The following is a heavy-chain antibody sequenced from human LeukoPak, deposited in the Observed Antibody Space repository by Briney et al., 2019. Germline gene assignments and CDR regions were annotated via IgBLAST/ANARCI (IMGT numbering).Heavy chain of an antibody. Sequence: SETLSLTCTVSGGSISSSSYYWGWIRQPPGKGLEWIGSIYYSGSTYYNPSLKSRVTISVDTSKNQFSLKLSSVTAADTAVYYCARHRKGAIAAAVGYWGQGTLVTVSS. CDR1: GGSISSSSYY. V-gene: IGHV4-39*01. CDR3: ARHRKGAIAAAVGY. CDR2: IYYSGST. J-gene: IGHJ4*02. D-gene: IGHD6-13*01.